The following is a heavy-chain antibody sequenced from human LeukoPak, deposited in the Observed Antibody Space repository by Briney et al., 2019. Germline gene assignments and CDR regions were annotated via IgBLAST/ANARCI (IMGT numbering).Heavy chain of an antibody. D-gene: IGHD3-3*01. J-gene: IGHJ4*02. CDR2: IKQDGSEK. CDR1: GFTFSSYW. Sequence: GGSLRLSCAASGFTFSSYWMSWVRQAPGKGLEWVANIKQDGSEKYYVDSVKGRFTISRDNAKNSLYLQMNSLRAEDTAVYYCARDPDFWSGYYKGGLDYWGQGTLVTVSS. CDR3: ARDPDFWSGYYKGGLDY. V-gene: IGHV3-7*01.